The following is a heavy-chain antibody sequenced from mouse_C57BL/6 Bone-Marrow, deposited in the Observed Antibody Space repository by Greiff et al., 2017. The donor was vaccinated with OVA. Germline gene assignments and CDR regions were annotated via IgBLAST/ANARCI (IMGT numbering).Heavy chain of an antibody. V-gene: IGHV1-15*01. D-gene: IGHD1-1*01. CDR1: GYTFTDYE. CDR3: TRSNYYGSSYRYWYFDV. CDR2: IDPETGGT. J-gene: IGHJ1*03. Sequence: QVQLQQSGAELVRPGASVTLSCKASGYTFTDYEMHWVKQTPVHGLEWIGAIDPETGGTAYNQKFKGKAILTADKSSSTAYMELRSLTSEVSAVYYCTRSNYYGSSYRYWYFDVWGTGTTVTVSS.